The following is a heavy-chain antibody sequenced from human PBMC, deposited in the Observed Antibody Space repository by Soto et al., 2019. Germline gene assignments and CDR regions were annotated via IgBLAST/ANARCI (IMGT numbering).Heavy chain of an antibody. J-gene: IGHJ4*02. CDR2: ISYDGSNK. V-gene: IGHV3-30-3*01. CDR1: GFTFSSYA. Sequence: QVQLVESGGGVVQPGRSLSLSCAASGFTFSSYAMHWVRQAPGKGLEWVAVISYDGSNKYYADSVKGRFTISRDNSKNTLYLQMSSLRAEDTAVYYCARDLQRGVYVRFLEWFHQAMGDELAHWGQGTLVTVSS. CDR3: ARDLQRGVYVRFLEWFHQAMGDELAH. D-gene: IGHD3-3*01.